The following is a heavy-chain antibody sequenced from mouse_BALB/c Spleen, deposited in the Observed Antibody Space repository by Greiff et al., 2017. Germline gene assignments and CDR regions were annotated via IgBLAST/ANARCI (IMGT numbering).Heavy chain of an antibody. CDR1: GFSLTSYG. J-gene: IGHJ2*01. Sequence: VKLVESGPGLVAPSQSLSITCTVSGFSLTSYGVHWVRQPPGKGLEWLGVIWAGGSTNYNSALMSRLSISKDNSKSQVFLKMNSLQTDDTAMYYCAREGLRRGGLDYWGQGTTLTVSS. CDR3: AREGLRRGGLDY. CDR2: IWAGGST. V-gene: IGHV2-9*02. D-gene: IGHD2-4*01.